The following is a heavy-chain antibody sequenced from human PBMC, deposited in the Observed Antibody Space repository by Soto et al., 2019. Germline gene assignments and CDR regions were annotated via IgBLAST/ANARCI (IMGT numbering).Heavy chain of an antibody. J-gene: IGHJ4*02. V-gene: IGHV3-33*01. Sequence: QVQLVESGGGVVQPGRSLRLSCAASGFTFSSYGMHWVRQAPGKGLEWVAVIWYDGSNKYYADSVKGRFTISRDNSKNTLYLQMNSLRAEDTAVYYCARDAETYGDYAYWGQGTLVTVSS. CDR3: ARDAETYGDYAY. CDR1: GFTFSSYG. D-gene: IGHD4-17*01. CDR2: IWYDGSNK.